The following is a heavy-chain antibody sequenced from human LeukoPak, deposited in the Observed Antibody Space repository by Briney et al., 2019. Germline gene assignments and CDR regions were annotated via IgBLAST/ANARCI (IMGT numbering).Heavy chain of an antibody. CDR1: GYTFTTYY. J-gene: IGHJ4*02. Sequence: ASVKVSCKASGYTFTTYYMHWVRQAPGQGLEWMGVINPSGGSTSYAQKLQGRVTMTRDTSTSTVYMELSSLRYEDTAVYYCARGTYCSSTSCYKGSPSTDYWGQGTLVTVSS. V-gene: IGHV1-46*01. D-gene: IGHD2-2*02. CDR3: ARGTYCSSTSCYKGSPSTDY. CDR2: INPSGGST.